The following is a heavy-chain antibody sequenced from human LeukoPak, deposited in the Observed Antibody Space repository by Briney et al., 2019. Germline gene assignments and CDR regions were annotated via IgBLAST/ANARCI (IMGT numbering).Heavy chain of an antibody. D-gene: IGHD1-7*01. Sequence: ASVKVSCKASGYTFTSYGISWVRQAPGQGLEWMGWISAYNGNTNYAQKFQGRVTMTTDTSTSTAYMDLRSLRSDDTAVYYCAREVTGTARYYFEYWGQGTLVTVSS. CDR2: ISAYNGNT. V-gene: IGHV1-18*01. J-gene: IGHJ4*02. CDR3: AREVTGTARYYFEY. CDR1: GYTFTSYG.